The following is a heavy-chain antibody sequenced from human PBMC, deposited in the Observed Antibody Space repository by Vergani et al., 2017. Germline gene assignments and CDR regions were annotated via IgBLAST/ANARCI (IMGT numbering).Heavy chain of an antibody. CDR2: ISGRCGST. D-gene: IGHD5-12*01. CDR1: GFTFNHYA. J-gene: IGHJ6*02. Sequence: EVQLLESGGDLVQPGGSLRLSCAASGFTFNHYAMNWVRQAPGKGLEWVSGISGRCGSTYYAGSVKGRFTISRDSSKNTLYLQMNSLSAGDTAVYYCAKANPRNSGYDYLYYYHAMDVWGQGTTVTVSS. V-gene: IGHV3-23*01. CDR3: AKANPRNSGYDYLYYYHAMDV.